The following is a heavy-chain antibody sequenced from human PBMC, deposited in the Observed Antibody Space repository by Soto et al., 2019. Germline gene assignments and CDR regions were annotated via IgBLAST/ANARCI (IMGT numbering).Heavy chain of an antibody. D-gene: IGHD1-26*01. V-gene: IGHV4-59*01. Sequence: QVQLQESGPGLVKPSETLSLTCTVSGGSISSYYWSWIRQPPGKGLEWIGYIYYRGSTNYNPSLKRRVTIPVDTSKNQCSLKLGSVTAADTAVYYCARWYGGNFDYWAQEPLVTVSS. J-gene: IGHJ4*02. CDR3: ARWYGGNFDY. CDR1: GGSISSYY. CDR2: IYYRGST.